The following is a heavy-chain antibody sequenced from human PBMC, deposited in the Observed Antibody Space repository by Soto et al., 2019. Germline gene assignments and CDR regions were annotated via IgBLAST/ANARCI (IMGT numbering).Heavy chain of an antibody. CDR2: INHSGST. V-gene: IGHV4-34*01. CDR3: AWLRGGYSYGPFRDV. D-gene: IGHD5-18*01. CDR1: GGSFSGYY. J-gene: IGHJ6*01. Sequence: PSETLSLTCAVYGGSFSGYYWSWIRQPPGKGLEWIGEINHSGSTNYNPSLKSRVTISVDTSKNQFSLKLSSVTAADTAVYYCAWLRGGYSYGPFRDVW.